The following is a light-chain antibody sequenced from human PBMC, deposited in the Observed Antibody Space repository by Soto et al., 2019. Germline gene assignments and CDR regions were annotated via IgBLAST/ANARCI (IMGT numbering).Light chain of an antibody. CDR1: QSVSSNY. V-gene: IGKV3-20*01. J-gene: IGKJ2*01. Sequence: EIVLTQSPGTLSLSAGDRATLSCRASQSVSSNYLAWYQQKPGQAPRLLIYGASRGAAGIPDRFSGSGSGTDLTLTISRLEPEDFAVYFCQQYGRSPMFTFGQGTKLEVK. CDR3: QQYGRSPMFT. CDR2: GAS.